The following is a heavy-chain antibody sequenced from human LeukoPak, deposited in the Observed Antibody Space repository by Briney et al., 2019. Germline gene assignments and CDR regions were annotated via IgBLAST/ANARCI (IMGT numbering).Heavy chain of an antibody. CDR1: GFTVSSYA. V-gene: IGHV3-23*01. D-gene: IGHD6-19*01. Sequence: GGSLRLSCAASGFTVSSYAMSWVRQAPGKGLEWVSAISGSGGSTYYADSVKGRFTISRDNSKNTLYLQMNSLRAEDTAVYYCASPYSSGWTLIDYWGQGTLVTVSS. CDR2: ISGSGGST. J-gene: IGHJ4*02. CDR3: ASPYSSGWTLIDY.